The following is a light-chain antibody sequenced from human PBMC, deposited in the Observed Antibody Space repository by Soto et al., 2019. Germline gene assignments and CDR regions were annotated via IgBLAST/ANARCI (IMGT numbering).Light chain of an antibody. Sequence: EIVLTQSPGTLSLSPGERATLSCRASQSVSRSYLAWYQQKPGQAPRLLIYGASIRATGIPDRFSGSGSGTDFTLTINRLEPEDFAVYYCQQYGSSPPLTFGQGTKVEIK. CDR2: GAS. CDR1: QSVSRSY. J-gene: IGKJ1*01. CDR3: QQYGSSPPLT. V-gene: IGKV3-20*01.